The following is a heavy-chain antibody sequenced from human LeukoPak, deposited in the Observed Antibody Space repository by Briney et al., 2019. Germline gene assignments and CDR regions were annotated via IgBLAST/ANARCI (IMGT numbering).Heavy chain of an antibody. CDR2: INHSGST. CDR3: ARSVDTAMVHFDY. CDR1: VGSFSGYY. J-gene: IGHJ4*02. V-gene: IGHV4-34*01. Sequence: PSETLSLTCAVYVGSFSGYYWSWIRQPPGKGLEWIGEINHSGSTNYNPSLKSRVTISVDTSKNQFSLKLSSVTAADTAVYYCARSVDTAMVHFDYWGQGTLVTVSS. D-gene: IGHD5-18*01.